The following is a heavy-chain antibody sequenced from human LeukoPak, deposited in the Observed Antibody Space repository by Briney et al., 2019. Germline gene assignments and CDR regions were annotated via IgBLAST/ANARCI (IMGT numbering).Heavy chain of an antibody. J-gene: IGHJ5*02. CDR3: ASVGAWTEHDVFDP. D-gene: IGHD3/OR15-3a*01. CDR1: GGSISSYY. Sequence: SETLSLTCTVSGGSISSYYWSWIRQPPGKGLEWIGYIYYSGSTNYNPSPKSRVTISVDTSKNQFSLKLSSVTAADTAVYYCASVGAWTEHDVFDPWGQGTLVTVSS. V-gene: IGHV4-59*01. CDR2: IYYSGST.